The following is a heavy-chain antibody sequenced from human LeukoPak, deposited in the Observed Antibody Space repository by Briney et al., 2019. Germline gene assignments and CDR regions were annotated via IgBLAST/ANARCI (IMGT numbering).Heavy chain of an antibody. V-gene: IGHV3-9*01. CDR3: GKGDSSGYQPPDY. J-gene: IGHJ4*02. CDR2: ISWNSGTI. CDR1: GFTFDDYA. D-gene: IGHD3-22*01. Sequence: GGSLRLSCAASGFTFDDYAMHWVRQAPGKGLEWVSGISWNSGTIGYADSVKGRFTISRDNAKSSLYLQMNSLRTEDTALYYCGKGDSSGYQPPDYWGQGTLVTVSS.